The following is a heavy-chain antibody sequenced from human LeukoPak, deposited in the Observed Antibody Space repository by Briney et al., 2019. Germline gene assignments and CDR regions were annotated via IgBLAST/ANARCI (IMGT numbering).Heavy chain of an antibody. D-gene: IGHD6-13*01. CDR3: ARDEATAGINY. V-gene: IGHV3-66*01. J-gene: IGHJ4*02. CDR2: NYRGGST. CDR1: GFSVSSNH. Sequence: GGSLRLSCAASGFSVSSNHMSSVRQAPGQGLEWVSVNYRGGSTYYADSVKGRFTTSRDNSKNTLYLQMNSLRAEDTAVYYCARDEATAGINYWGQGTLVTVSS.